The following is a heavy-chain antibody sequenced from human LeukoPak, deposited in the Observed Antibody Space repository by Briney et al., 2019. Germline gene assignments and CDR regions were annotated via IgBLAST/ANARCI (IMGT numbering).Heavy chain of an antibody. CDR2: IYYSGST. CDR1: GGSISSSSYY. D-gene: IGHD3-16*01. CDR3: ARHWYSTFAWFDP. Sequence: SEILSLTCTVSGGSISSSSYYWGWIRQPPGKGLEWIGSIYYSGSTYYNPSLKSRVTISVDTSKNQFSLKLSSVTAADTAVYYCARHWYSTFAWFDPWGQGTLVTVSS. V-gene: IGHV4-39*01. J-gene: IGHJ5*02.